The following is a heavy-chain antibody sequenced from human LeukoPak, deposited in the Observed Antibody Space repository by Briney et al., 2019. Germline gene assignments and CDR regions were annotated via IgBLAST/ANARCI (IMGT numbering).Heavy chain of an antibody. CDR1: GYSISSGYY. Sequence: SETLSLTCAVSGYSISSGYYWGWIRQPPGKGLGWIGSIYHSGSTYYNPSLKSRVTKSVDTSKNQFSLKLSSVTAADTAVYYCARHRGLGGSSSYFDYWGQGTLVTVSS. J-gene: IGHJ4*02. D-gene: IGHD6-6*01. V-gene: IGHV4-38-2*01. CDR2: IYHSGST. CDR3: ARHRGLGGSSSYFDY.